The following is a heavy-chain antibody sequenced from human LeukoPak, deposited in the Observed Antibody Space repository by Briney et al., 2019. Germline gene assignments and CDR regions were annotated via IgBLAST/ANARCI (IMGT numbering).Heavy chain of an antibody. D-gene: IGHD1-26*01. CDR3: AKVLAPASFFGVGAFDI. J-gene: IGHJ3*02. CDR1: GFTFSSYG. V-gene: IGHV3-33*06. Sequence: PGRSLRLSCAASGFTFSSYGMHWVRQAPGKGLEWVAVIWYDGSNKYYADSVKGRFTISRDNSKNTLYLQMNSLRAEDTAVYYCAKVLAPASFFGVGAFDIWGQGTMVTVSS. CDR2: IWYDGSNK.